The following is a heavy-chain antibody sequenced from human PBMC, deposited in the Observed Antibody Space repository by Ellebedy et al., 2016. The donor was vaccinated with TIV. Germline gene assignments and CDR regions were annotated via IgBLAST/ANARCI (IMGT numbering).Heavy chain of an antibody. V-gene: IGHV1-69*04. D-gene: IGHD1-14*01. J-gene: IGHJ4*02. CDR2: IIPILGIA. CDR3: ARGPEGSAYYYDN. CDR1: GGTFSSYA. Sequence: AASVKVSCKASGGTFSSYAISWVRQAPGQGLEWMGRIIPILGIANYAQKFQGRATITADKSTSTAYMELSSLRSEDTAVYYCARGPEGSAYYYDNWGQGTLVTVSS.